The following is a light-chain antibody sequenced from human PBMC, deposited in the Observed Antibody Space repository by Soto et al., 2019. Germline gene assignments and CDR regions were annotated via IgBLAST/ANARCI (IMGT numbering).Light chain of an antibody. V-gene: IGKV1-8*01. CDR2: AAS. CDR1: PGISSY. Sequence: AIRMTQSPSSLSASTGDRVTSTCRASPGISSYLALYQQKPGKAPKLLIYAASTLQSGVPSRFSGSGSGTDFTLTISCLQSEDFATYYCQQYYSYPRTFGQGTKVEIK. CDR3: QQYYSYPRT. J-gene: IGKJ1*01.